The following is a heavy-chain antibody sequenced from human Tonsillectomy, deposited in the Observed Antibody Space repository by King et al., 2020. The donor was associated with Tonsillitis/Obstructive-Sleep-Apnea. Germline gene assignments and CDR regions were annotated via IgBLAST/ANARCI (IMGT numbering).Heavy chain of an antibody. D-gene: IGHD2-15*01. J-gene: IGHJ3*02. CDR3: ARLERRVAAKAVDI. V-gene: IGHV5-51*01. CDR1: GYSFTNYW. CDR2: IYPGDSDT. Sequence: QLVQSGAEVKKSGASLKISCKGSGYSFTNYWIGWVRQMPGKGLEWMGTIYPGDSDTRYSPSFQGQVTISADKSISIAYLQWSSLKASDTAMYYCARLERRVAAKAVDIWGQGTMVTVSS.